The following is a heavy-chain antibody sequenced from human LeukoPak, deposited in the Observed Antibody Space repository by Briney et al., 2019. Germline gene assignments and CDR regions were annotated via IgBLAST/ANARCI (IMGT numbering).Heavy chain of an antibody. J-gene: IGHJ4*02. V-gene: IGHV3-49*04. D-gene: IGHD3-3*01. CDR1: GFTFGDYA. CDR3: TRGAFFWSGYYGDY. Sequence: PGGSLRLSCTASGFTFGDYAMSWVRQAPGKGLEWVGFIRSKAYGGTTEYAASVKGRFTISRDDSKSIAYLQMNSLKTEDTAVYYCTRGAFFWSGYYGDYWGQGTLVTVSS. CDR2: IRSKAYGGTT.